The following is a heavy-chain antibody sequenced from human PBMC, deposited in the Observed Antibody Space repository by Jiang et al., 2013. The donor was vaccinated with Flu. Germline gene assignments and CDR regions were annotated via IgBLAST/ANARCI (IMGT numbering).Heavy chain of an antibody. J-gene: IGHJ3*02. D-gene: IGHD3-22*01. V-gene: IGHV4-59*08. CDR2: IYYSGST. CDR1: GGSISSYY. Sequence: PGLVKPSETLSLTCTVSGGSISSYYWSWIRQPPGKGLEWIGYIYYSGSTNYNPSLKSRVTISVDTSKNQFSLKLSSVTAADTAVYYCARHGDYYDSSGYGAFDIWGQGAMVTVSS. CDR3: ARHGDYYDSSGYGAFDI.